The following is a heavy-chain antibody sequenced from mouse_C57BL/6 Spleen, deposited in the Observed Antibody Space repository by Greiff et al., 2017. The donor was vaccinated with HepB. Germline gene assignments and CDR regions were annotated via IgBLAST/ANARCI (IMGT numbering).Heavy chain of an antibody. Sequence: QVQLKQPGAELVKPGASVKLSCKASGYTFTSYWMLWVKQRPGQGLEWIGMIHPNSGSTNYNEKFKSKATLTVDKSSSTAYMQLSSLTSEDSAVYYCARGYGSSYDYFDYWGQGTTLTVSS. CDR3: ARGYGSSYDYFDY. CDR2: IHPNSGST. D-gene: IGHD1-1*01. J-gene: IGHJ2*01. CDR1: GYTFTSYW. V-gene: IGHV1-64*01.